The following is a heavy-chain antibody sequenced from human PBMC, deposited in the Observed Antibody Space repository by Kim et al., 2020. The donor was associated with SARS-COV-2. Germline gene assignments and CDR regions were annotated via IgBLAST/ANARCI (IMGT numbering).Heavy chain of an antibody. V-gene: IGHV3-23*01. CDR1: GFTFSSYA. CDR3: AKEIQDSSGMRMDFDY. J-gene: IGHJ4*02. CDR2: ISGSGGST. D-gene: IGHD3-22*01. Sequence: GGSLRLSCAASGFTFSSYAMSWVRQAPGKGLEWVSAISGSGGSTYYADSVKGRFTISRDNSKNTLYLQMNSLRAEDTAVYYCAKEIQDSSGMRMDFDYWGQGTLVTVSS.